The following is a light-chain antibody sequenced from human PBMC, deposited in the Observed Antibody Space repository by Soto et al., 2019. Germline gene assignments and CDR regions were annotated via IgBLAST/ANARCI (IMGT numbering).Light chain of an antibody. CDR1: QGISSW. J-gene: IGKJ4*01. Sequence: DIPMTQSPSFVSASVGDRVTITCRARQGISSWLAWYQHKPGRAPKLLIHAASSLESGVPSKLRGSGSGTDITLTIGSLQHEDFAAYYCEQKTSFPLTFGGGTKVEIK. CDR3: EQKTSFPLT. V-gene: IGKV1-12*01. CDR2: AAS.